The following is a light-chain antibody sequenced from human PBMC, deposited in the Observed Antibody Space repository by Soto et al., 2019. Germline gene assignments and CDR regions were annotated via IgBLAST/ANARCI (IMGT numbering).Light chain of an antibody. V-gene: IGKV1-5*03. J-gene: IGKJ1*01. CDR1: QSISSW. Sequence: DIQMTQSPSTLSASVGDRVTITCRASQSISSWLAWYQQKPGKAPKLLIYKASSLKSGDPSRFSGSGSGTEFTLTISSLQPDDFGTYYCQKYNSRWTFGQGTQVEIK. CDR2: KAS. CDR3: QKYNSRWT.